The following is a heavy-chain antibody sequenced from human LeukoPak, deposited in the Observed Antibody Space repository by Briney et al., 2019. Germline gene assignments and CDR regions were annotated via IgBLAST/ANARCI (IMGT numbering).Heavy chain of an antibody. D-gene: IGHD2-2*01. V-gene: IGHV1-8*01. J-gene: IGHJ6*02. CDR1: GYTFTSYD. CDR3: ARVRVVLGAILNYGLDV. Sequence: ASVKVSCKASGYTFTSYDINWVRQATGQGLEWMGWMNLNSANTGYAQKFQGRVTMTRNTSISTAYMELSSLTSEDTAVYYCARVRVVLGAILNYGLDVWGQGTTVTVSS. CDR2: MNLNSANT.